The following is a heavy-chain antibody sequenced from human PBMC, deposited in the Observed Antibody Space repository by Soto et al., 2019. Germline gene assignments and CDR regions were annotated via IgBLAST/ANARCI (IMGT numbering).Heavy chain of an antibody. Sequence: QMQLVESGGGVVQPGRSLRLSCAASGFTFSSYAMHWVRQAPGKGLEWVALISYDGSNKYYADSVKGRFTISRDNSKNTLYLQMNSLRPEDTAVYHCARDQGGTTLYYHGMDVWGQGTTVTVSS. V-gene: IGHV3-30-3*01. CDR3: ARDQGGTTLYYHGMDV. CDR1: GFTFSSYA. CDR2: ISYDGSNK. D-gene: IGHD1-7*01. J-gene: IGHJ6*02.